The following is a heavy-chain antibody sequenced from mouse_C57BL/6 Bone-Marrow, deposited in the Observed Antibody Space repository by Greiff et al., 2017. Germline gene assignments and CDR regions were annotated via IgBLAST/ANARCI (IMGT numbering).Heavy chain of an antibody. CDR3: ANYYGSSYGDY. CDR1: GYTFTSYW. Sequence: QVQLQQPGAELVKPGASVKLSCKASGYTFTSYWMQWVKQRPGQGLEWIGEIDPSASYTNYNQKFKGKATLSVATSSSTAYMQLSSLTSEDSAVYYCANYYGSSYGDYWGQGTTLTVSS. CDR2: IDPSASYT. J-gene: IGHJ2*01. V-gene: IGHV1-50*01. D-gene: IGHD1-1*01.